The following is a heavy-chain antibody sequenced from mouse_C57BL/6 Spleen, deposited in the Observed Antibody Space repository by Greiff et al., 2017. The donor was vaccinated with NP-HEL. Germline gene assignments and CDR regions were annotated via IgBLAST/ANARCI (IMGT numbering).Heavy chain of an antibody. CDR1: GFTFSSYG. CDR3: AREDFYYGSSSYYFDY. V-gene: IGHV5-6*02. Sequence: EVKLVESGGDLVKPGGSLKLSCAASGFTFSSYGMSWVRQTPDKRLEWVATISSGGSYTYYPDSVKGRFTISRDNAKNTLYLQMSRLKYEDTAMYYCAREDFYYGSSSYYFDYWGQGTTLTVSS. J-gene: IGHJ2*01. D-gene: IGHD1-1*01. CDR2: ISSGGSYT.